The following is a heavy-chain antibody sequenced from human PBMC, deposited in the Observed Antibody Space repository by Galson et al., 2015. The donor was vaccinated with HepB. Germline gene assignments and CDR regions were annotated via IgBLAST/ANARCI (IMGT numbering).Heavy chain of an antibody. J-gene: IGHJ5*02. CDR2: TYYRSRWYN. D-gene: IGHD3-16*01. Sequence: CAISGDSVSSNNVAWSWIRKSPSRGLEWLGRTYYRSRWYNDYATSVESRIVVNADTSKNQFSLQLNSVTPEDTAVYYCARATGGSPTWFDPWGQGTLVTVSP. CDR1: GDSVSSNNVA. CDR3: ARATGGSPTWFDP. V-gene: IGHV6-1*01.